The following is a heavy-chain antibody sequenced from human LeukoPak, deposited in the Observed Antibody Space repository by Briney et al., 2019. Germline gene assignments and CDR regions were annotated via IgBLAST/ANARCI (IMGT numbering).Heavy chain of an antibody. V-gene: IGHV1-18*01. J-gene: IGHJ4*02. CDR1: GYTFTSYG. CDR2: ISAYNGNT. Sequence: GASVKVSCKASGYTFTSYGISWVRQAPGQGLEWMGWISAYNGNTNYAQKLQGRVTMTTDTSTSTAYMELRSLRSDDTAVYYCARVSSYGYWTTFRYDYWGQGTLVTVSS. CDR3: ARVSSYGYWTTFRYDY. D-gene: IGHD5-18*01.